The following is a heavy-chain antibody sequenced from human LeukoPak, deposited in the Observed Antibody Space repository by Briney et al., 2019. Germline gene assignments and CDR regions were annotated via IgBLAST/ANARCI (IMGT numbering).Heavy chain of an antibody. CDR1: GFTFSSYG. D-gene: IGHD6-19*01. V-gene: IGHV3-30*03. CDR3: ATYSSGWPFDY. CDR2: ISYDGSNK. J-gene: IGHJ4*02. Sequence: GGSLRLSCAASGFTFSSYGMHWVRQAPGKGLEWVAVISYDGSNKYYADSVKGRSTISRDNSKNTLYLQMNSLRAEDTAVYYCATYSSGWPFDYWGQGTLVTVSS.